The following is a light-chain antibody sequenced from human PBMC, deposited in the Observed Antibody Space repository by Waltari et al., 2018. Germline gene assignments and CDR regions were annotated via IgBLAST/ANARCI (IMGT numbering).Light chain of an antibody. Sequence: SYELTQPPSVSVSPGQTARITCSGDVFPSQYAYWYQQKPGRAPVLVIYKDSGRPSGIPERFSGSNSGTTVSLTISGVQAGDEADYYCQSSDSTGTNDVVFGGGTKLTVL. CDR3: QSSDSTGTNDVV. CDR1: VFPSQY. J-gene: IGLJ2*01. CDR2: KDS. V-gene: IGLV3-25*03.